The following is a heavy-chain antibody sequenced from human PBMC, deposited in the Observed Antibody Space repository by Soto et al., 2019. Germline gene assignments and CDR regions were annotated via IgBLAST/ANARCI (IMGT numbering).Heavy chain of an antibody. D-gene: IGHD6-13*01. J-gene: IGHJ6*03. CDR2: ISLSGTTM. CDR1: GFTFSDYY. CDR3: ARDPIAAAGYNYYYYIDV. V-gene: IGHV3-11*01. Sequence: QVQLVESGGGLVKPGGSLRLSCAASGFTFSDYYMSWIRQAPGKGLECVSYISLSGTTMYYADSVKGRFTISRDNAKNSLYQQMNSLRAEDTVVYYCARDPIAAAGYNYYYYIDVWGKGTTVTVSS.